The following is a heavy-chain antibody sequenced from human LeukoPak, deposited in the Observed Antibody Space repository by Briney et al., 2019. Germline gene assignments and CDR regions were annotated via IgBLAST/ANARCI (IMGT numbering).Heavy chain of an antibody. V-gene: IGHV3-11*01. Sequence: PGGSLRLSCAASGFTFSDYYMSWIRQAPGKGLEWVSYIRSSGSTIYYADSVRGRFTISRDNAKNSLYLQMNSLRAEDTAVYYCARGGYCSSTSCYRFTDAFDIWGRGTMVTVSS. CDR3: ARGGYCSSTSCYRFTDAFDI. CDR2: IRSSGSTI. D-gene: IGHD2-2*01. CDR1: GFTFSDYY. J-gene: IGHJ3*02.